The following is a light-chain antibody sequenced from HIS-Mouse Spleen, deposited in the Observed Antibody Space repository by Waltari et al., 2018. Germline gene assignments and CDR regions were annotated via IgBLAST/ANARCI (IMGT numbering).Light chain of an antibody. J-gene: IGKJ3*01. V-gene: IGKV3-20*01. CDR1: QSVSSSY. CDR3: QQYGSSPFT. Sequence: EIVLTQSPGTLSLSPWERATVSCRASQSVSSSYLAWYQQKPGQAPRLLIYGASSRATGIPDRFSGSGSGTDFTLTISRLEPEDFAVYYCQQYGSSPFTFGPGTKVDIK. CDR2: GAS.